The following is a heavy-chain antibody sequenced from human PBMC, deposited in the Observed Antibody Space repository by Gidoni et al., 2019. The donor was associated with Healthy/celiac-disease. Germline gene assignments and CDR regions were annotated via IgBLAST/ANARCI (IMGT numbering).Heavy chain of an antibody. CDR1: GYTFTGSY. D-gene: IGHD6-25*01. CDR2: INPNSGGT. Sequence: QVHLSQSGAEVKKPGASVTVSCTASGYTFTGSYMHWVRQAPGKGLEWMGWINPNSGGTNYAQKFQGWVTMTRDTSISTAYMELSRLRSDDTAVYYCARARSEPYYYYYGMDVWGQGTTVTVSS. J-gene: IGHJ6*02. V-gene: IGHV1-2*04. CDR3: ARARSEPYYYYYGMDV.